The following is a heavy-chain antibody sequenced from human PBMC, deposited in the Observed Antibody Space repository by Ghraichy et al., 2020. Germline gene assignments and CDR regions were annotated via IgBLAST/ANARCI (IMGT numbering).Heavy chain of an antibody. Sequence: SGPTLVKPTQTLTLTCSFSGFSLTTNGVGVGWIRQPPGKALEWLALIYWNDDKRYSPSLKSRLTITKDTSKNQVVLTMTNMDPVDSATYYCAHRPGYGGYDLPWRFWGQGTLVIVSS. V-gene: IGHV2-5*01. CDR3: AHRPGYGGYDLPWRF. CDR1: GFSLTTNGVG. J-gene: IGHJ4*02. CDR2: IYWNDDK. D-gene: IGHD5-12*01.